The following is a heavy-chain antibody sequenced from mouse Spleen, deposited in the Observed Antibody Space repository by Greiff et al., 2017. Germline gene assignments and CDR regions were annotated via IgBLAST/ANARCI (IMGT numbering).Heavy chain of an antibody. CDR1: GFTFSDYG. D-gene: IGHD2-1*01. CDR3: ARKMVTTMTGTWYFDV. J-gene: IGHJ1*01. V-gene: IGHV5-17*01. Sequence: EVKLVESGGGLVKPGGSLKLSCAASGFTFSDYGMHWVRQAPEKGLEWVAYISSGSSTIYYADTVKGRFTISRDNAKNTLFLQMTSLRSEDTAMYYCARKMVTTMTGTWYFDVWGAGTTVTVSS. CDR2: ISSGSSTI.